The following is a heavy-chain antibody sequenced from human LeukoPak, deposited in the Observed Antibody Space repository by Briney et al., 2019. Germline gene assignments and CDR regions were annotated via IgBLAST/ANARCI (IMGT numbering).Heavy chain of an antibody. J-gene: IGHJ4*02. CDR3: ATTYSTVFDY. D-gene: IGHD1-1*01. Sequence: GASVKVSYKASGYICTGYYMHWVRQAPGQGLEWVGRINPNSGGTNYAQKFQGRVTMTRDTSISTAYMELSSLMSDDTAVYYCATTYSTVFDYWGQGTLVTVSS. CDR1: GYICTGYY. CDR2: INPNSGGT. V-gene: IGHV1-2*06.